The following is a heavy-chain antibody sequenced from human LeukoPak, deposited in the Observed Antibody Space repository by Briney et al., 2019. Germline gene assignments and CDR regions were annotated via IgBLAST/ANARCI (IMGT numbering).Heavy chain of an antibody. D-gene: IGHD3/OR15-3a*01. CDR3: ARQTGSGLFILP. Sequence: PSETLSLTCTVSGDSISSRSYYWGWIRQPPGKGLEWIGSIYSGNTYYNASLKSQVSISIDTSKNQFSLKLTSVTAADTAVYYCARQTGSGLFILPGGQGTLVTVSS. CDR1: GDSISSRSYY. V-gene: IGHV4-39*01. CDR2: IYSGNT. J-gene: IGHJ4*02.